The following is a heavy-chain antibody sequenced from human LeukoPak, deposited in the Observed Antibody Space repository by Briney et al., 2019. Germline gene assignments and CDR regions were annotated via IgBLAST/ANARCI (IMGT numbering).Heavy chain of an antibody. CDR3: AREQWLVRGFDY. J-gene: IGHJ4*02. CDR2: ISSSSSTI. V-gene: IGHV3-48*01. D-gene: IGHD6-19*01. Sequence: PGGSLRLSCAASGFTFSSYSMNWVRQAPGKGLEWVSYISSSSSTIYYADSVKGLFTISRDNANNSPYLQMNSLRAEDTAVYYCAREQWLVRGFDYWGQGTLVTVSS. CDR1: GFTFSSYS.